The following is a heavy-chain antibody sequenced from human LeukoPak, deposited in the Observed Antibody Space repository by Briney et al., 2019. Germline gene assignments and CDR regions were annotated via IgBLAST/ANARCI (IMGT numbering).Heavy chain of an antibody. CDR2: SYNAGNT. CDR1: GFNVRNNY. V-gene: IGHV3-66*01. J-gene: IGHJ6*03. CDR3: ARDRDNYMDV. Sequence: PGGSLRLSCAASGFNVRNNYMSWVRQGPGKGLEWVSVSYNAGNTDYADSVKGRFTISRDTSKNTLYLQMDSLRVEDTAVYFCARDRDNYMDVWGKGTTVTISS.